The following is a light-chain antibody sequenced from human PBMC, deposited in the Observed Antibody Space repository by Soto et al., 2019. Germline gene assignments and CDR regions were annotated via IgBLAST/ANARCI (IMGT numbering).Light chain of an antibody. V-gene: IGKV3-15*01. CDR3: QQYNNWPWT. J-gene: IGKJ1*01. Sequence: EIVMTQSPATLSVSPGERATLSCWASQSVSSNLAWYQQKPGQAPRLLIYGASTRATGIPARFSGSRSGTEFTLTISSLQSEDFAVYYCQQYNNWPWTFGQGTKVDIK. CDR2: GAS. CDR1: QSVSSN.